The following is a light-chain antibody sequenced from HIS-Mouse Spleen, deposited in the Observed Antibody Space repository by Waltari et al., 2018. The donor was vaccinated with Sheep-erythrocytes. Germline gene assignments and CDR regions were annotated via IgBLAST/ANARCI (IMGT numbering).Light chain of an antibody. V-gene: IGKV1-39*01. CDR3: QQSYSTPRIN. CDR2: AAS. J-gene: IGKJ3*01. CDR1: QSISSY. Sequence: DIQMTQSPSSLSASVGDRVTITCRASQSISSYLNWYQQKPGKAPKLLIYAASSLQSGVPSRFSGSGSGTDFTLTISSLQPEDFATYYCQQSYSTPRINFGPGTKVDIK.